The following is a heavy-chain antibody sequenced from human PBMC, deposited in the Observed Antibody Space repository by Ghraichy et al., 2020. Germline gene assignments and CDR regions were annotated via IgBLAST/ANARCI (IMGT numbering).Heavy chain of an antibody. CDR3: ARDACITCLLDS. V-gene: IGHV3-69-1*01. Sequence: GESLNISCEASGFTFRDYNMNWVRQAPGKGLEWVASIISGDYFYYADSVMGRFTISRDNAKNSLYLQMNSLRVEDTAVCYCARDACITCLLDSWGQGILVTVSS. J-gene: IGHJ4*02. CDR1: GFTFRDYN. CDR2: IISGDYF. D-gene: IGHD3-10*01.